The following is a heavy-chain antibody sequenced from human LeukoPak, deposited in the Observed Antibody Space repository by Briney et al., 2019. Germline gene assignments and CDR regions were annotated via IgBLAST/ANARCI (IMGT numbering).Heavy chain of an antibody. CDR2: INHSGST. Sequence: SETLSLTCAVYGGSFSGYYRSWIRQPPGKGLEWIGEINHSGSTNYNPSLKSRVTISVDTSKNQFSLKLSSVTAADTAVYYCARIYYYYGMDVWGQGTTVTVSS. V-gene: IGHV4-34*01. J-gene: IGHJ6*02. CDR1: GGSFSGYY. CDR3: ARIYYYYGMDV.